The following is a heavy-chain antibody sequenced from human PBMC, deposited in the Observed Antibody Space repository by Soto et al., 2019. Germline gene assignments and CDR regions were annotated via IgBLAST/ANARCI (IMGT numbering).Heavy chain of an antibody. Sequence: LRLSCAASGFTFDDYGMSWVRQAPGKGLEWVSGINWNGGSTGYADSVKGRFTISRDNAKNSLYLQMNSLRAEDTALYYCARESSGGFGEPYFFDCWGQGTLVTVSS. J-gene: IGHJ4*02. D-gene: IGHD3-10*01. V-gene: IGHV3-20*04. CDR2: INWNGGST. CDR3: ARESSGGFGEPYFFDC. CDR1: GFTFDDYG.